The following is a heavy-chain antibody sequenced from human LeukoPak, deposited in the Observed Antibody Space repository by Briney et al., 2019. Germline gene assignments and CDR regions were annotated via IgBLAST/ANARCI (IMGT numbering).Heavy chain of an antibody. CDR1: GGSNNTYY. D-gene: IGHD3-9*01. V-gene: IGHV4-59*01. Sequence: PSETLSLTCSVSGGSNNTYYWSWIRQTPGMGLEWMGYLYNSAMTNYNPSLRSRITISEDTSKSQFSLRLSSVTAADTAVYYCATLLYYDILTGYLRTCDYWGQGTLVTVSA. CDR2: LYNSAMT. J-gene: IGHJ4*02. CDR3: ATLLYYDILTGYLRTCDY.